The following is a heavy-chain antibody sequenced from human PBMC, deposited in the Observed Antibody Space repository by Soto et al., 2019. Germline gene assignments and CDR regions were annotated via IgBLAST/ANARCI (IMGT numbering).Heavy chain of an antibody. V-gene: IGHV1-46*01. CDR3: AGPPHSSYCIDC. Sequence: ASVKVSCKASGYTFTNYYIHWVRQAPGQRLEWLGIISRSGGRTEYAQRFQGRVTITRDTSANTVYMELTSLTSEDTAVYYCAGPPHSSYCIDCWGEGTMVTVPS. CDR2: ISRSGGRT. CDR1: GYTFTNYY. J-gene: IGHJ4*02. D-gene: IGHD2-21*01.